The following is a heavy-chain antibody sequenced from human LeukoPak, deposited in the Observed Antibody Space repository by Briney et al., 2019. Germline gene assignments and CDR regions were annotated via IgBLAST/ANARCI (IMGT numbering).Heavy chain of an antibody. Sequence: ASVKVSCKASGYTFTSYDINWVRHAPGQGLEWRGWMNPNSGNTGYAQKFQGRVTITGNTSISTAYMELSSLRSEDTAVYYCARGRSNDFWSGLVLFAFDIWGQGTMVTVSS. V-gene: IGHV1-8*03. J-gene: IGHJ3*02. CDR3: ARGRSNDFWSGLVLFAFDI. CDR1: GYTFTSYD. D-gene: IGHD3-3*01. CDR2: MNPNSGNT.